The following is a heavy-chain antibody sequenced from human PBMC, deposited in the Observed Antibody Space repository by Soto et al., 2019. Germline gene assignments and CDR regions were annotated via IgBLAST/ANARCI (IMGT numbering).Heavy chain of an antibody. CDR2: IVPIYRTA. J-gene: IGHJ4*02. V-gene: IGHV1-69*13. CDR1: VGTFSSYR. CDR3: VRDSGAKLRRS. D-gene: IGHD3-10*01. Sequence: SVKVSCKASVGTFSSYRINWVRQAPGQGLEWVGGIVPIYRTADYAQKFQGRVTITADESARTSYMELRSLKSQDTAVYYCVRDSGAKLRRSWGQGTLVTV.